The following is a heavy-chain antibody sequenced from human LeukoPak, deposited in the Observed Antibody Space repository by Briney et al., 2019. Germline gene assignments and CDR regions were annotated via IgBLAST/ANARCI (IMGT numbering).Heavy chain of an antibody. J-gene: IGHJ1*01. Sequence: NPSETLSLTCTVSGGSISSYYWSWIRQPAGKGLEWIGRIYTSGSTNYNPSLKSRVTISVDKSKNQFSLKLSSVTAADTAVYYCARGGGAADSAEYFQHWGQGTLVTVSS. CDR1: GGSISSYY. CDR3: ARGGGAADSAEYFQH. D-gene: IGHD6-13*01. CDR2: IYTSGST. V-gene: IGHV4-4*07.